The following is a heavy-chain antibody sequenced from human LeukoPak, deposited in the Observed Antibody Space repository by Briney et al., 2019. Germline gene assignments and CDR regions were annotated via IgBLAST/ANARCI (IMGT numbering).Heavy chain of an antibody. CDR1: GFTFSSYA. Sequence: GSLRLSCAASGFTFSSYAMSWVRQAPGKGLECISGFSGSGGSTYYADSVKGRFTISRDNSKNTLYLQMNSLRAEDTAVYYCAKESGSYQGYFDYWGQGTLVTVSS. V-gene: IGHV3-23*01. CDR2: FSGSGGST. D-gene: IGHD1-26*01. CDR3: AKESGSYQGYFDY. J-gene: IGHJ4*02.